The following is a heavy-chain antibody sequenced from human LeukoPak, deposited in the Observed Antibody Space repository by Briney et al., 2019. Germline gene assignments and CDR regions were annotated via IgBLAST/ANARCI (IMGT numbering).Heavy chain of an antibody. D-gene: IGHD3-3*01. J-gene: IGHJ4*02. CDR2: IYYSGST. Sequence: AETLSLTCTVSGGSLSSYYWSWLRQPPGKGLEWVGCIYYSGSTYYNPSLKSRVTISVDRSKNQFSLKLSSATAADTAVYYCARGGKGLYYDFWSGYYPIDYWGQGTLVTVSS. CDR1: GGSLSSYY. CDR3: ARGGKGLYYDFWSGYYPIDY. V-gene: IGHV4-59*12.